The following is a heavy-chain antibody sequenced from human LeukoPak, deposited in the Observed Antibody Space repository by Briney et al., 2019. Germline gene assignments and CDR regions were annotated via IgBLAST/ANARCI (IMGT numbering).Heavy chain of an antibody. V-gene: IGHV3-23*01. CDR1: GFTFSSYA. Sequence: GGSLRLSCAASGFTFSSYAMSWVRQAPGRGLEWVSSISGSGAGTYYADSVKGRFTISRDNSKSTLHLQMDSLRAEDTAVYYCVKSPGDFWSGYSSRNFDDWGQGALVTVSS. CDR3: VKSPGDFWSGYSSRNFDD. D-gene: IGHD3-3*01. CDR2: ISGSGAGT. J-gene: IGHJ4*02.